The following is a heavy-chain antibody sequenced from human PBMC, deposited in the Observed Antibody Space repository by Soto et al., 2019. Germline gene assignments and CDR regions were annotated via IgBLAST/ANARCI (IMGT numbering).Heavy chain of an antibody. Sequence: EVHLVESGGGLVKPGGSLRLSCAVSGFTFSSCTMNWVRQAPGKGLEWVSSISPSTSHIYYADSVKGRFTISRDNAKNSLFLQMNSLRAEDTAGYCCSVCSGGACHQNYGMDVWGQGTTVTVSS. V-gene: IGHV3-21*01. D-gene: IGHD2-15*01. CDR2: ISPSTSHI. CDR3: SVCSGGACHQNYGMDV. J-gene: IGHJ6*02. CDR1: GFTFSSCT.